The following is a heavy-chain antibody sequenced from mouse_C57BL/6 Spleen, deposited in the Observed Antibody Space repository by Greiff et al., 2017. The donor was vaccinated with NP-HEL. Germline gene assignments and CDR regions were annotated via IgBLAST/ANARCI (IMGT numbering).Heavy chain of an antibody. CDR3: AIITTVVARAMDY. V-gene: IGHV1-22*01. CDR1: GYTFTDYN. D-gene: IGHD1-1*01. J-gene: IGHJ4*01. Sequence: EVQLQESGPELVKPGASVKMSCKASGYTFTDYNMHWVKQSHGKSLEWIGYINPNNGGTSYNQKFKGKATLTVNKSSSTAYMELRSLTSEDSAVYYCAIITTVVARAMDYWGQGTSVTVSS. CDR2: INPNNGGT.